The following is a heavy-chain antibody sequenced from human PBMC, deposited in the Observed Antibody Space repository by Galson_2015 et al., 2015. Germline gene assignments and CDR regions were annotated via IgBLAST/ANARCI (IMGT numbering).Heavy chain of an antibody. CDR1: GFTFSSYG. J-gene: IGHJ4*02. V-gene: IGHV3-33*01. Sequence: SLRLSCAASGFTFSSYGMHWVRQAPGKGLEWVAVIWYDGSNKYYADSVKGRFTISRDNSKNTLYLQMNSLRAEDTAVYYCAVGQDSSGPDYWGQGTLVTVSS. D-gene: IGHD3-22*01. CDR2: IWYDGSNK. CDR3: AVGQDSSGPDY.